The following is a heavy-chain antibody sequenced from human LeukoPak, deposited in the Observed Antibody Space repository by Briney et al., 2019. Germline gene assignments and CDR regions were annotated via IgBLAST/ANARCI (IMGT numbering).Heavy chain of an antibody. V-gene: IGHV3-9*01. J-gene: IGHJ4*02. CDR3: AKAKTELMSGRNYFDS. D-gene: IGHD1-14*01. CDR2: ISWNSGSR. CDR1: GFIFGSHG. Sequence: GGSLRLSCAASGFIFGSHGMHWVRQVPGKGLEWVSGISWNSGSRLYADSVRGRFTIDRDNANNSLHLQMDFLRPEDTAVYYCAKAKTELMSGRNYFDSWGQGALVTVSS.